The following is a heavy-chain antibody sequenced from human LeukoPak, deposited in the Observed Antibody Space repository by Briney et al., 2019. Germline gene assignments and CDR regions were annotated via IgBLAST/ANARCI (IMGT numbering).Heavy chain of an antibody. V-gene: IGHV4-59*01. D-gene: IGHD6-13*01. CDR1: GVSIRSYY. J-gene: IGHJ5*02. CDR3: ARCSSSWTNQNWFDP. CDR2: IYYSGST. Sequence: SETLSLTCSVSGVSIRSYYWSWLRQPPGKGLEWIGYIYYSGSTNYNPSLKSRVTISVDTSKHQFSLKLSSVTAADTAVYYFARCSSSWTNQNWFDPWGQGSLVTVSS.